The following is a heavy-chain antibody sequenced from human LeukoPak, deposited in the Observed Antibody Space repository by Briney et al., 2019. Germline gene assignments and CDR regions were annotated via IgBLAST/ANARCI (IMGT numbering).Heavy chain of an antibody. D-gene: IGHD2-15*01. CDR2: ISAYNGNT. CDR1: GYTFTSYG. Sequence: ASVKVPCKASGYTFTSYGISWIRQAPGQGLEWMGWISAYNGNTNYAQKLQGRVTMTTDTSTSTAYMELRSLRSDDTAVYYCARDLGYCSGGSCSGWGQGTLVTVSS. CDR3: ARDLGYCSGGSCSG. V-gene: IGHV1-18*01. J-gene: IGHJ4*02.